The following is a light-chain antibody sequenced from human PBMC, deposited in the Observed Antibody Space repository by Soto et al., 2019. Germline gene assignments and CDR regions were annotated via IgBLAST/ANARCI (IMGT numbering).Light chain of an antibody. CDR2: AAT. V-gene: IGKV1-39*01. CDR3: QQSYTSQQT. J-gene: IGKJ2*01. CDR1: QTFNNY. Sequence: DIQMPQSPSSLSASVGDTVSITCRAGQTFNNYLNWYQHKPGKVPKLLIYAATALQSGVPSRFSASASGTDFTLTIINVQPEDCGTYYCQQSYTSQQTFGQGT.